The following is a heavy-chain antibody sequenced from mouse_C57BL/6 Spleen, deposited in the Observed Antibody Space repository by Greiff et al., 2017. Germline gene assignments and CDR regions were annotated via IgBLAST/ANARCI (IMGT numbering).Heavy chain of an antibody. CDR1: GFTFSSYG. CDR3: ARQNYYGSSYGDYFDY. J-gene: IGHJ2*01. Sequence: EVKLVESGGDLVKPGGSLKLSCAASGFTFSSYGMSWVRQTPDKRLEWVATISSGGSYTYYPDSVKGRFTISRDNAKNTLYLQMSSLKSEDTAMYYCARQNYYGSSYGDYFDYWGQGTTLTVSS. CDR2: ISSGGSYT. D-gene: IGHD1-1*01. V-gene: IGHV5-6*01.